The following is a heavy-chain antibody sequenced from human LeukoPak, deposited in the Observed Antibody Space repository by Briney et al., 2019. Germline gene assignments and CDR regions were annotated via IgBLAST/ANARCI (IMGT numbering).Heavy chain of an antibody. CDR2: IYYSGST. V-gene: IGHV4-59*01. CDR3: AREPITFGGVIAHPFDY. J-gene: IGHJ4*02. D-gene: IGHD3-16*02. CDR1: GGSIRSYY. Sequence: SETLSLTCTVSGGSIRSYYWSWIRQPPGKGLEWIGYIYYSGSTNYNPSLKSRVAISVDTSKNQFSLKLSSLRSEDTAVYYCAREPITFGGVIAHPFDYWGQGTLVTVSS.